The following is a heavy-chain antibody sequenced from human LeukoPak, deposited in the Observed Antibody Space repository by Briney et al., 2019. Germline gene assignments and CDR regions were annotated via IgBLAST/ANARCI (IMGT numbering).Heavy chain of an antibody. V-gene: IGHV3-23*01. J-gene: IGHJ4*02. CDR2: ISGSGGST. CDR1: GFTFSSYA. D-gene: IGHD6-6*01. CDR3: AKVVGGPKQLVLGTFDY. Sequence: PGGSLRLSCAASGFTFSSYAMSWVRQAPGKGLEWVSAISGSGGSTYYADSVKGRFTISRDNSKNTLYLQMNSLRAEDTAVYYCAKVVGGPKQLVLGTFDYWGQGTLVTVSS.